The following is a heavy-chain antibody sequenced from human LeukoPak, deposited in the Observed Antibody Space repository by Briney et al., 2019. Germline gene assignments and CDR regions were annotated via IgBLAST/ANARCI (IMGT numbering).Heavy chain of an antibody. CDR2: INGDGSGT. V-gene: IGHV3-74*01. CDR1: GFTFSSHW. D-gene: IGHD4-17*01. CDR3: ARDYGDYGDYHAFDI. J-gene: IGHJ3*02. Sequence: HPGGALRLSCAASGFTFSSHWMHWVRQAPGKGLVWVSHINGDGSGTSYADSVKGRFTISRDNAKNTLYLQMNSLRVEDTAVYYCARDYGDYGDYHAFDIWGQGTMVAVSS.